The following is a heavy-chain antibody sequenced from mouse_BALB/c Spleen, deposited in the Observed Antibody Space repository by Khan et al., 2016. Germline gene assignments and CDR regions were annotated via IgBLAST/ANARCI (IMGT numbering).Heavy chain of an antibody. D-gene: IGHD2-14*01. CDR3: ARKERRRYFDY. Sequence: QVQLQQSGAELMKPGASVKISCKATGYTFSSYWIEWVKQRPGHGLEWIGEILPGSGRTNYNEKFRGKATFTADTSSNTAYMQLSSLTSEDSAVHYSARKERRRYFDYWGQGTTLTVSS. CDR1: GYTFSSYW. CDR2: ILPGSGRT. J-gene: IGHJ2*01. V-gene: IGHV1-9*01.